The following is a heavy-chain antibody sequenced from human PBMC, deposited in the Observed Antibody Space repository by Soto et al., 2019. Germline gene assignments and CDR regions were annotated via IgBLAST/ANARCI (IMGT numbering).Heavy chain of an antibody. J-gene: IGHJ4*02. CDR2: ISAYNGNT. V-gene: IGHV1-18*01. D-gene: IGHD3-16*01. CDR3: ARVGVLSDY. Sequence: GASVKLSWKACGYTFTSYSLRWVRQAPGQGLEWMGWISAYNGNTNYAQKLQGRVTMTTDTSTSTAYMELRSLRSDDTAVYYCARVGVLSDYWGQGTLVTAPQ. CDR1: GYTFTSYS.